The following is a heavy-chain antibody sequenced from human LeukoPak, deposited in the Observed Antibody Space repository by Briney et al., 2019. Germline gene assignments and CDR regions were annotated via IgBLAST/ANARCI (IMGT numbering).Heavy chain of an antibody. J-gene: IGHJ1*01. CDR3: ARGAYYYDSRRNFQH. D-gene: IGHD3-22*01. Sequence: SETLSLTCSVSGGSISSSSYYWGWIRQPPGKGLEWIGEINHSGSTNYNPSLKSRVTISVDTSKNQFSLKLSSVTAADTAVYYCARGAYYYDSRRNFQHWGQGTLVTVSS. CDR2: INHSGST. CDR1: GGSISSSSYY. V-gene: IGHV4-39*07.